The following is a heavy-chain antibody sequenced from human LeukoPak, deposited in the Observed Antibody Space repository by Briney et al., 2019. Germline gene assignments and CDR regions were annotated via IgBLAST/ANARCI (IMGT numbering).Heavy chain of an antibody. CDR1: GGTFSSYA. CDR3: ARVHRSALTTVITPWYYYMDV. Sequence: SVKVSCKASGGTFSSYAISWVRQAPGQGLEWMGGIIPIFGTANYAQKFQGRVTITTDESTSTAYMEMSSLRSEDTAVYYCARVHRSALTTVITPWYYYMDVWGKGTTVTVSS. CDR2: IIPIFGTA. D-gene: IGHD4-17*01. V-gene: IGHV1-69*05. J-gene: IGHJ6*03.